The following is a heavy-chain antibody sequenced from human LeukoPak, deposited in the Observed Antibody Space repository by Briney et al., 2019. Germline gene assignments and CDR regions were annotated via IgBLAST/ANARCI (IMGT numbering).Heavy chain of an antibody. CDR3: AIRGYSSSGAYDY. CDR2: ISSNGGST. J-gene: IGHJ4*02. V-gene: IGHV3-64*01. CDR1: GFTFSSYG. D-gene: IGHD6-13*01. Sequence: GGSLRLSCAASGFTFSSYGMHWVRQAPGKGLEYVSAISSNGGSTYYANSVKGRLTISRDNSKNTLYLQMGSLRTEDMAVCYCAIRGYSSSGAYDYWGQGTLVTVSS.